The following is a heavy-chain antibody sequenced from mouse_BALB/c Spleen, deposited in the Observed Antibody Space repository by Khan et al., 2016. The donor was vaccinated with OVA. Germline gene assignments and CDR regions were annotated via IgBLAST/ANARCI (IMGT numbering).Heavy chain of an antibody. D-gene: IGHD4-1*02. V-gene: IGHV9-3-1*01. J-gene: IGHJ1*01. CDR1: GYTFTNYG. CDR3: AISNSLGYFDV. Sequence: QIQLVQSGPELKKPGETVKISCKASGYTFTNYGMNWVKQAPGKGLKWMGWINTYSGEPTYAADFKGRSAFSLETSASPAHLQIKNLKNEDTATYFCAISNSLGYFDVWGAGTTVTVSS. CDR2: INTYSGEP.